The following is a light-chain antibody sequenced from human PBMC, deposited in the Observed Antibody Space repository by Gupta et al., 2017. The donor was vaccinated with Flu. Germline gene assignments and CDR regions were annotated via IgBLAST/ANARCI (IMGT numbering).Light chain of an antibody. CDR2: QNS. V-gene: IGLV3-1*01. J-gene: IGLJ1*01. Sequence: SSDLSQPPSMSVSPGQTASITCSGDNLGDKYACWYQQKPGQSPVLVIYQNSKRPSGIPERFSGSMSGNTATLTISGTQAMDEADYYCQAWDSSTDLYVFATGTKVTVL. CDR1: NLGDKY. CDR3: QAWDSSTDLYV.